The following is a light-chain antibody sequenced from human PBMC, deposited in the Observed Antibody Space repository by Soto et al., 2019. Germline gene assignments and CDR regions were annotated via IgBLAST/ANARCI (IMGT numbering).Light chain of an antibody. Sequence: EIVITQSPATLYVSPGERATLSCRASQSVFSSLAWYQQKPGQAPRLLSYGAATRANGIPARFSGRGSGKEFTLTISSLQSEDFAVYYCQQYHKWPAFGQGTKV. J-gene: IGKJ1*01. CDR1: QSVFSS. CDR3: QQYHKWPA. CDR2: GAA. V-gene: IGKV3-15*01.